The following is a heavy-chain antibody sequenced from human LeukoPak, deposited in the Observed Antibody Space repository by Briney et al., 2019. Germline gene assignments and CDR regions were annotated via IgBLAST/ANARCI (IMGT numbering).Heavy chain of an antibody. CDR3: AKDHQWLVPGPES. D-gene: IGHD6-19*01. V-gene: IGHV3-23*01. J-gene: IGHJ4*02. Sequence: GGSLRLSCAASGFTFSSYSMNWVRQAPGKGLEWVSAISGSGGSTYYADSVKGRFTISRDNSKNTLYLQMNSLRAEDTAVYYCAKDHQWLVPGPESWGQGTLVTVSS. CDR1: GFTFSSYS. CDR2: ISGSGGST.